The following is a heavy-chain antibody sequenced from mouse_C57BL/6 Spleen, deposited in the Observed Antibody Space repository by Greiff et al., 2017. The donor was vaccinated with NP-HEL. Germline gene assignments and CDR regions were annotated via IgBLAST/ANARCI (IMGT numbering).Heavy chain of an antibody. D-gene: IGHD1-1*01. CDR2: IYPGGGYT. V-gene: IGHV1-63*01. CDR1: GYTFTNYW. CDR3: ARSGSNYYGSSPGWFAY. Sequence: VQLQQSGAELVRPGTSVKMSCKASGYTFTNYWLGWAKQRPGHGLEWIGDIYPGGGYTNYNEKFKGKATLTADKSSSTAYIQFSSLTSEDSAIYYSARSGSNYYGSSPGWFAYWGQGTLVTVSA. J-gene: IGHJ3*01.